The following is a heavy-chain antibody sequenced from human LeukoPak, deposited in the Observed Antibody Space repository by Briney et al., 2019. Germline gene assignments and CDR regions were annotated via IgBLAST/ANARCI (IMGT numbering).Heavy chain of an antibody. V-gene: IGHV4-34*01. CDR1: GGSFSGYY. J-gene: IGHJ4*02. Sequence: SETLSLICAVYGGSFSGYYWSWIRQPPGKGLEWIGEINHSGSTNYNPSLKSRVTISVDTSKNQFSLKLSSVTAADTAVYYCARGIAVAGSFDYWGQGTLVTVSS. CDR3: ARGIAVAGSFDY. D-gene: IGHD6-19*01. CDR2: INHSGST.